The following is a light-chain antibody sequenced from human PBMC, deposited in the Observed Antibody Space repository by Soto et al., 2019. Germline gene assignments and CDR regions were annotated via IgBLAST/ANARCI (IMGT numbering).Light chain of an antibody. V-gene: IGKV1-5*03. CDR2: KAS. Sequence: DIQMTQSPSTLSASVGDRVTITCRASQSISSWLAWYQQKPGKAPKLLIYKASSLESGVPSRFSGSGSGTEFTLTISSLQPDAFATYYCKQYNSYSSFGEGTKVEIK. CDR1: QSISSW. CDR3: KQYNSYSS. J-gene: IGKJ1*01.